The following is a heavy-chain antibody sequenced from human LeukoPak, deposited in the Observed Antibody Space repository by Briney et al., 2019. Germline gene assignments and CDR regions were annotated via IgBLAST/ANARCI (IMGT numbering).Heavy chain of an antibody. V-gene: IGHV1-8*01. CDR1: GYTFTSYD. D-gene: IGHD3-3*01. CDR3: ARQTDQWEYYDFWSGYYTPYYYYGMDV. CDR2: MNPNSGNT. Sequence: ASVKVSCKASGYTFTSYDINWVRQATGQGLEWMGWMNPNSGNTGYAQKFQGRVTMTRNTSISTAYMELSSLRSEDTAVYYCARQTDQWEYYDFWSGYYTPYYYYGMDVWGQGTTVTVSS. J-gene: IGHJ6*02.